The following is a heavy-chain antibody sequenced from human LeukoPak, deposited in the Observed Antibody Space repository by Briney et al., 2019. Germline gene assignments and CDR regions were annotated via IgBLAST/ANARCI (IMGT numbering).Heavy chain of an antibody. J-gene: IGHJ5*02. Sequence: SVKVSCKASGGTFSSYAISWVRQSPGQGLEWMGGIIPIFGTANYAQKFQGRVTITADESTSTAYMELSSLRSEDTAVYYCASCAKTRELRYCWFDPWGQGTLVTVSS. D-gene: IGHD3-9*01. CDR3: ASCAKTRELRYCWFDP. V-gene: IGHV1-69*01. CDR2: IIPIFGTA. CDR1: GGTFSSYA.